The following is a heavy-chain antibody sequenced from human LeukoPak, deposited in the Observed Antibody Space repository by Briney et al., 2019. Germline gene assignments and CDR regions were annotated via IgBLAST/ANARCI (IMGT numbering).Heavy chain of an antibody. CDR1: GGSISSYY. J-gene: IGHJ4*02. CDR3: ARIEDVTRGYNHAYYFDY. D-gene: IGHD5-18*01. V-gene: IGHV4-59*08. CDR2: IYYSGST. Sequence: SETLSLTCTVSGGSISSYYWSWIRQPPGKGLEWIGYIYYSGSTNYNPSLKSRVTISVDTSKNQFSLKLSSVTAADTAVYYCARIEDVTRGYNHAYYFDYWGQGTLVTVSS.